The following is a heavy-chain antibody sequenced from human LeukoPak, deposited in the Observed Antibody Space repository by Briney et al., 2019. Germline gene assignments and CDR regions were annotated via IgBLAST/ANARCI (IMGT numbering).Heavy chain of an antibody. CDR2: IWYDGSNK. CDR3: AREGYSSGWDEGWFDP. Sequence: GRSLRLSCAASGFTFSSYGMHWVRQAPGKGLEWVAVIWYDGSNKYYADSVKGRFTISRDNSKNTLYLQMNSLRAEDTAVYYCAREGYSSGWDEGWFDPWGQGTLVTVSS. J-gene: IGHJ5*02. V-gene: IGHV3-33*01. D-gene: IGHD6-19*01. CDR1: GFTFSSYG.